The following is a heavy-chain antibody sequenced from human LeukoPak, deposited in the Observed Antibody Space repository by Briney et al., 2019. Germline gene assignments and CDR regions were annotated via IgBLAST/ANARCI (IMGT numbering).Heavy chain of an antibody. D-gene: IGHD3-16*01. V-gene: IGHV5-51*01. J-gene: IGHJ3*02. CDR3: AKGRRLSYYDTIHDASDI. CDR1: EYSFPNYC. CDR2: IYPDDSDT. Sequence: GESLKISCKHSEYSFPNYCIGWVRQMPGKGLEWMGIIYPDDSDTRYSPSFQGQVTISADRSISTAYLQWSSLRAEDTALYYCAKGRRLSYYDTIHDASDIWGQGTMVTVSS.